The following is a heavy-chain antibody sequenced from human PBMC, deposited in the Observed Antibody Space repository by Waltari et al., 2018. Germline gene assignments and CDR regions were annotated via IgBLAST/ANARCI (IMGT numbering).Heavy chain of an antibody. CDR1: GGTFSSYA. Sequence: QVQLVQSGAEVKKPGSSVKVSCKASGGTFSSYAISWVRQAPGQGLEWMGRIIPIFGTANDAQKFQGRVTITADKSTSTAYMELSSLRSEDTAVYYCARDRSYCSGGSCFPDAFDIWGQGTMVTVSS. J-gene: IGHJ3*02. CDR2: IIPIFGTA. V-gene: IGHV1-69*08. D-gene: IGHD2-15*01. CDR3: ARDRSYCSGGSCFPDAFDI.